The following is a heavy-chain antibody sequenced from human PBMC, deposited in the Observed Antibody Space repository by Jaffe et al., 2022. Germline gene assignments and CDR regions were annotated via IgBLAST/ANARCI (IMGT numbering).Heavy chain of an antibody. CDR1: GFTFSSYS. CDR2: ISSSSSTI. V-gene: IGHV3-48*04. J-gene: IGHJ4*02. Sequence: EVQLVESGGGLVQPGGSLRLSCAASGFTFSSYSMNWVRQAPGKGLEWVSYISSSSSTIYYADSVKGRFTISRDNAKNSLYLQMNSLRAEDTAVYYCATQYQLLEGLFDYWGQGTLVTVSS. CDR3: ATQYQLLEGLFDY. D-gene: IGHD2-2*01.